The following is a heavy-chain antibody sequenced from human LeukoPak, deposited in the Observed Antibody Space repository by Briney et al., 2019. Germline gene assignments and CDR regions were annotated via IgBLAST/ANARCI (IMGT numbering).Heavy chain of an antibody. Sequence: SVKVSCKASGDSFDIYVINWVRQAPGQGLEWMGRIIPIFNTANYAQKFQGRVTITADKSTTTAYMELTNLRSDDTAVYFCARKCGGGANCYNLFGMDVWGQGTTVTVSS. D-gene: IGHD2-21*01. J-gene: IGHJ6*02. V-gene: IGHV1-69*06. CDR1: GDSFDIYV. CDR2: IIPIFNTA. CDR3: ARKCGGGANCYNLFGMDV.